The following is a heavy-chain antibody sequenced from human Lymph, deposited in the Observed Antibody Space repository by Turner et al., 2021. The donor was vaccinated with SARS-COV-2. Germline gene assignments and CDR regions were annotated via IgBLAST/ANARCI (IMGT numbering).Heavy chain of an antibody. Sequence: EVQLVECGGGLLQPGGSLRRACAASGFTVSSNSMTWVRQAPGKGLEWVSLIYSGGGTYYANSVKGRFTISRDNSKNTLYLQMNNLRADDTAVYDCARGLTYGDYFDYWGQGTLVTVSS. D-gene: IGHD4-17*01. J-gene: IGHJ4*02. CDR3: ARGLTYGDYFDY. V-gene: IGHV3-53*01. CDR2: IYSGGGT. CDR1: GFTVSSNS.